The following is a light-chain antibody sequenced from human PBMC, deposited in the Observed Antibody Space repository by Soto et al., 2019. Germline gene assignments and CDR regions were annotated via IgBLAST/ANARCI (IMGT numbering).Light chain of an antibody. CDR3: SSYTSSSTYV. CDR2: EVS. CDR1: SSDVGGYNY. Sequence: QSALTQPASVSGSPGQSITISCTGTSSDVGGYNYVSWYQQHPGKATKLMIYEVSNRPTGVFNRFSGSKSGNTASLTISGLQAEHEADYYCSSYTSSSTYVFGTGTKMTV. J-gene: IGLJ1*01. V-gene: IGLV2-14*01.